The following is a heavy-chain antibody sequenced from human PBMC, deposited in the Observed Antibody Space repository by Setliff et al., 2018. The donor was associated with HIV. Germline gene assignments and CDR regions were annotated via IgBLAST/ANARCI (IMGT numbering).Heavy chain of an antibody. CDR2: IYPDDSDT. CDR1: GYSFTSYW. J-gene: IGHJ6*02. Sequence: PGESLKISCKGSGYSFTSYWVAWVRQMPGKGLEWMGIIYPDDSDTRYSPSFQDQVTISVDKSISTAYLQWSSQKASDTAMYYCARTIASRPKYYYYAMDFWGQGTTVTVSS. CDR3: ARTIASRPKYYYYAMDF. V-gene: IGHV5-51*01. D-gene: IGHD6-6*01.